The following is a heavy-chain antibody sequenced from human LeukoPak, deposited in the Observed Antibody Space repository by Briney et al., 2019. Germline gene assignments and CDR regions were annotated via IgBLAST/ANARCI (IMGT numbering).Heavy chain of an antibody. Sequence: GGSLRLSCTASGFSFRSFAMSWVRQAPGQGLEWVSSISGGGEDTYYADSVKGRFTISSDNSETTLYLQMNSLGADDTALYYCARTIAQYTNTWLYYYYGLDVWGQGTTVTVSS. CDR2: ISGGGEDT. J-gene: IGHJ6*02. V-gene: IGHV3-23*01. CDR3: ARTIAQYTNTWLYYYYGLDV. D-gene: IGHD6-13*01. CDR1: GFSFRSFA.